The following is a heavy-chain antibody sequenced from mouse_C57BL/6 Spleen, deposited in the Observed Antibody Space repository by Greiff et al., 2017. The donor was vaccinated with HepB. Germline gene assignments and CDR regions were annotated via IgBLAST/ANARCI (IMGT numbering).Heavy chain of an antibody. CDR2: IHPNSGST. J-gene: IGHJ2*01. Sequence: VKLQQPGAELVKPGASVKLSCKASGYTFTSYWMHWVKQRPGQGLEWIGMIHPNSGSTNYNEKFKSKATLTVDKSSSTAYMQLSSLTSEDSAVYYCARERDYDGFDYWGQGTTLTVSS. D-gene: IGHD2-4*01. V-gene: IGHV1-64*01. CDR3: ARERDYDGFDY. CDR1: GYTFTSYW.